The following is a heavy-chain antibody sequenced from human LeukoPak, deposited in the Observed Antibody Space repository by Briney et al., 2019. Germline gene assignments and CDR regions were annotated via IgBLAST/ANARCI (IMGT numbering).Heavy chain of an antibody. V-gene: IGHV3-11*04. J-gene: IGHJ4*02. D-gene: IGHD3-3*01. CDR2: ISSSASTI. CDR1: GFTFSDYY. Sequence: GGSLRLSCAASGFTFSDYYMSWMRQAPGKGLEWLSYISSSASTIYYAESVTGRFTISRDNSKNTLSLQMTTLRPDDTAVYFCVRDTSVGAAYFDFWGQGALVAVSS. CDR3: VRDTSVGAAYFDF.